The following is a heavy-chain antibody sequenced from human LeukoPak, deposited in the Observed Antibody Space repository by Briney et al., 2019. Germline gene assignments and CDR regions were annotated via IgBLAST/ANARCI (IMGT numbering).Heavy chain of an antibody. CDR1: GYTFTSYA. CDR3: ARGGRYCSSTSCYYYYGMDV. Sequence: ASVKVSCKASGYTFTSYAMHWVRQAPGQGLEWMGWINAGNGNTKYSQKFQGRVTITRDTSASTAYMELSSLRSEDTAVYYCARGGRYCSSTSCYYYYGMDVWGKGTTVTVSS. CDR2: INAGNGNT. J-gene: IGHJ6*04. V-gene: IGHV1-3*01. D-gene: IGHD2-2*01.